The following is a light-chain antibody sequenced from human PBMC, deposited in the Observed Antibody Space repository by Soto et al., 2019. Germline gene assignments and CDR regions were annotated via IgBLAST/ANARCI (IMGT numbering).Light chain of an antibody. CDR3: QQFHGYSPWT. CDR2: QAS. Sequence: DIQMTQSPSTLSASVGDSVTITCRASQSVGTWLARYQQKPGKAPKLLIYQASTLETGVPSRFSGSASGTEFALTISSLQPDDFATYYCQQFHGYSPWTFGPGTRVELK. J-gene: IGKJ1*01. CDR1: QSVGTW. V-gene: IGKV1-5*03.